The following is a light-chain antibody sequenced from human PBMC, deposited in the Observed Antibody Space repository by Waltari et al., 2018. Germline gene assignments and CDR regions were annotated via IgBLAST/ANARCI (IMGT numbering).Light chain of an antibody. CDR2: EAS. J-gene: IGKJ1*01. CDR1: QSVSSY. V-gene: IGKV3-11*01. Sequence: IVLTQSPATLSLSPGERATLPCRASQSVSSYLAWYQPKPGQAPRPLIYEASKRATGIPARFSGSESGTDFTLTISSLEPEDFAVYYCQQRSNWRTFGQGTKVEIK. CDR3: QQRSNWRT.